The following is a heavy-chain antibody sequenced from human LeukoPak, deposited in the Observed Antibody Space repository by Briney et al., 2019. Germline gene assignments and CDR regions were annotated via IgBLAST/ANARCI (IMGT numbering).Heavy chain of an antibody. D-gene: IGHD6-13*01. V-gene: IGHV1-2*02. CDR2: INPNSGGT. CDR3: ARARGSSWYWGYYYYYYMDV. J-gene: IGHJ6*03. Sequence: ASVKVSCKASGYTFTGYYMHWVRQAPGQGPEWMGWINPNSGGTNYAQKFQGRVTMTRDTSISTAYMELSRLRSDDTAVYYCARARGSSWYWGYYYYYYMDVWGKGTTVTISS. CDR1: GYTFTGYY.